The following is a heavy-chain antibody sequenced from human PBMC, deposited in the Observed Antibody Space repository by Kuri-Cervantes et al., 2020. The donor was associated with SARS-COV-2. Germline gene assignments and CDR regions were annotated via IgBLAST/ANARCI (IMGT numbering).Heavy chain of an antibody. CDR2: INPSGGST. CDR3: ARDSRLVRSYFDY. D-gene: IGHD6-19*01. J-gene: IGHJ4*02. V-gene: IGHV1-46*01. Sequence: ASVKVSCKASGYTFTSYYMHWVRQAPGQGLEWMGIINPSGGSTNYAQKFQGRVTITADESTSTAYMELSSLRSEDTAVYYCARDSRLVRSYFDYWGQGTLVTVSS. CDR1: GYTFTSYY.